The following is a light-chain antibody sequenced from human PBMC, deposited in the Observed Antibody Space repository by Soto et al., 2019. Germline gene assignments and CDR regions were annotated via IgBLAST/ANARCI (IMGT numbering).Light chain of an antibody. CDR1: QGISTD. J-gene: IGKJ1*01. CDR3: QNYDSAPWT. CDR2: AAS. V-gene: IGKV1-27*01. Sequence: DIQMTQSPSSLSASVGDRVTITCRASQGISTDLVWYQQKPGKVPKLLIFAASTLQLGFPSRFSGSGSGTECTLTISSLQPADVATYYWQNYDSAPWTCGQGTKVEIK.